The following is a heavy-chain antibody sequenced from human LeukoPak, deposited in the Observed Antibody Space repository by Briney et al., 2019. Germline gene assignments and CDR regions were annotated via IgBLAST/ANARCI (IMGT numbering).Heavy chain of an antibody. D-gene: IGHD3-16*01. CDR3: ASIGASNPGYYYYYMDV. CDR1: GGSFSGYY. J-gene: IGHJ6*03. CDR2: IYYSGST. Sequence: SETLSLTCAVYGGSFSGYYWSWIRQPPGKGLEWIGYIYYSGSTNYNPSLKSRVTISVDTSKNQFSLKLSSVTAADTAVYYCASIGASNPGYYYYYMDVWGKGTTVTVSS. V-gene: IGHV4-59*01.